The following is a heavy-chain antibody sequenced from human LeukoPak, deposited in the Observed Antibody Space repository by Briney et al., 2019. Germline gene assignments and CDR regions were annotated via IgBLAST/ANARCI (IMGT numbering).Heavy chain of an antibody. D-gene: IGHD6-19*01. J-gene: IGHJ4*02. Sequence: GGSLRLSCAVSGFSFADEYMSWIRQAPGQGLEWVSYISNTGSYTNYADSVEGRFTISRDNTENSLYLQMNSLRAEDTAVYYCARSRGAGPGAYFDYWGQGTLVTVSS. CDR3: ARSRGAGPGAYFDY. V-gene: IGHV3-11*03. CDR1: GFSFADEY. CDR2: ISNTGSYT.